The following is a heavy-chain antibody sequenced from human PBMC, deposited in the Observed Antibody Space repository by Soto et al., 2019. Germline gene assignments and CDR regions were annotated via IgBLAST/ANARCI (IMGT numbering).Heavy chain of an antibody. CDR1: GFTFSSYD. V-gene: IGHV3-30-3*01. CDR2: ISYDGSNK. CDR3: ARGGDYYDSSGYLIH. J-gene: IGHJ4*02. D-gene: IGHD3-22*01. Sequence: QVQLVESGGGVVKPGRSLRLSCAASGFTFSSYDMHWVRQAPGKGLEWVAVISYDGSNKYYADSVKGRFTISRDNSRNTLYLQMNSLRAEDTTGYYCARGGDYYDSSGYLIHWGQGTLGPVSS.